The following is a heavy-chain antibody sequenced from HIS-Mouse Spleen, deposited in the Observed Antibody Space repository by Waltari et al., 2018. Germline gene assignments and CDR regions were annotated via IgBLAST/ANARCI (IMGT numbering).Heavy chain of an antibody. CDR1: GFSLSTSGMC. CDR3: ARIAEGYSSGWYALDY. V-gene: IGHV2-70*15. D-gene: IGHD6-19*01. Sequence: QVTLRESGPALVKPTQSLTLTCTFSGFSLSTSGMCVSWIRQPPGKALEWRARVDWGDDKYDSTSLKTRLTISKDTSESQVVLTMTNMDPVDTATYYCARIAEGYSSGWYALDYWGQGTLVTVSS. J-gene: IGHJ4*02. CDR2: VDWGDDK.